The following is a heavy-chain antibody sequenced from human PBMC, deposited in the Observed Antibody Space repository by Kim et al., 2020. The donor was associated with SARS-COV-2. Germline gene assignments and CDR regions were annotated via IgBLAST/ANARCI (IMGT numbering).Heavy chain of an antibody. D-gene: IGHD3-9*01. CDR1: GFTFSSYE. V-gene: IGHV3-48*03. CDR2: ISSSGSTI. J-gene: IGHJ6*02. Sequence: GGSLRLSCAASGFTFSSYEMNWVRQAPGKGLEWVSYISSSGSTIYYADSVKGRFTISRDNAKNSLYLQMNSLRAEDTAVYYCARGPYDILTGYYYYYYGMDVWGQGTTVTVSS. CDR3: ARGPYDILTGYYYYYYGMDV.